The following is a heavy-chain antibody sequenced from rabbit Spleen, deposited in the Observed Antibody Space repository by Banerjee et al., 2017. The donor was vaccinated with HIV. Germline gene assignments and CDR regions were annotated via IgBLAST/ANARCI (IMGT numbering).Heavy chain of an antibody. CDR2: IDIGSSGFT. V-gene: IGHV1S45*01. Sequence: LEESGGGLVKPGGTLTLTCTVSGFSFSSNWICWVRQAPGKGLEWIACIDIGSSGFTYFASWAKGRFTISKTSSTTVTLQMTSLTAADTATYFCARDTSSSFSSYGMDLWAQGPWSPS. CDR3: ARDTSSSFSSYGMDL. J-gene: IGHJ6*01. D-gene: IGHD1-1*01. CDR1: GFSFSSNW.